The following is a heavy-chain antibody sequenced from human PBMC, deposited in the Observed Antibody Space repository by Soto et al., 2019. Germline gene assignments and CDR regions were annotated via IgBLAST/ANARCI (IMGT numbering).Heavy chain of an antibody. CDR2: ISSSSDYI. CDR1: GFTFTSYT. D-gene: IGHD6-13*01. J-gene: IGHJ4*02. V-gene: IGHV3-21*06. Sequence: VGSLRLSCAASGFTFTSYTMNWVRQAPGKGLEWVSFISSSSDYIYYADSMKGRVTISRDNAKNSLFLDMNSLTGEDTAVYYCARARVYATGPLDFWGQGTLVTVSS. CDR3: ARARVYATGPLDF.